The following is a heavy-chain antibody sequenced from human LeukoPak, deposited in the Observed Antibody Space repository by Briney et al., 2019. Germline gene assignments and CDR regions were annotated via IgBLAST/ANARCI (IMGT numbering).Heavy chain of an antibody. CDR3: ARGWGSGSYYFDY. D-gene: IGHD3-10*01. V-gene: IGHV1-69*13. CDR1: GGTFSSYA. CDR2: IIPIFGTA. J-gene: IGHJ4*02. Sequence: SVKVSCKTSGGTFSSYAISWVRQAPGQGLEWMGGIIPIFGTANYAQKFQGRVTITADESTSTAYMELSSLRSEDTAVYYCARGWGSGSYYFDYWGQGTLVTVSS.